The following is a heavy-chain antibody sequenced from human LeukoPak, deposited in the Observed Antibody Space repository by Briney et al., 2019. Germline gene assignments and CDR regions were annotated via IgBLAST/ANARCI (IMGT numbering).Heavy chain of an antibody. J-gene: IGHJ4*02. Sequence: GGSLRLSCAASGFTFSSYSMHWVRQAPGKGLEYVSAISNNGGSTYYANSVTGRFTISRDNSENTLFLQMGSLRAEDMAVYYCARTKGRLWSGSGDHFDYWGQGTLVTVSS. CDR2: ISNNGGST. CDR3: ARTKGRLWSGSGDHFDY. CDR1: GFTFSSYS. V-gene: IGHV3-64*01. D-gene: IGHD3-3*01.